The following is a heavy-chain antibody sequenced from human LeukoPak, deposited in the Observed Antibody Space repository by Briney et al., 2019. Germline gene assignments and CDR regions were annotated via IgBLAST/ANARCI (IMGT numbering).Heavy chain of an antibody. CDR1: GYTFTSYG. CDR3: ARHPYYDILTGYYVPNAFDI. J-gene: IGHJ3*02. V-gene: IGHV1-18*01. D-gene: IGHD3-9*01. CDR2: ISAYNGNT. Sequence: ASVKVSCKASGYTFTSYGISWVRQAPGQGLEWMGWISAYNGNTNYAQKLQGRVTMTTDTSTSTAYMELRSLRSDDTAVYYCARHPYYDILTGYYVPNAFDIWGQGTMVTVSS.